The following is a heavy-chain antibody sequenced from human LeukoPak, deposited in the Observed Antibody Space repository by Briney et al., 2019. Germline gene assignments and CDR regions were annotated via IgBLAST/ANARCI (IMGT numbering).Heavy chain of an antibody. CDR3: AREISDYDFWSGYLGY. CDR2: INHSGST. D-gene: IGHD3-3*01. V-gene: IGHV4-34*01. Sequence: SETLSLTCAVYGGSFSGYYWSWIRQPPGKGLEWIGEINHSGSTNYNPSLKSRVTMSVDTSKNQFSLKLSSVTAADTAVYYCAREISDYDFWSGYLGYWGQGTLVTVSS. J-gene: IGHJ4*02. CDR1: GGSFSGYY.